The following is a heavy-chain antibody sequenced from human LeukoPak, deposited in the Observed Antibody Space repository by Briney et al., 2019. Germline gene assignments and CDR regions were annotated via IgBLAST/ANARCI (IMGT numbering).Heavy chain of an antibody. CDR1: GFTVSSNY. Sequence: GGSLRLSCAASGFTVSSNYMSWVRQAPGKGLEWVSVIYSGGSTYYADSMKGRFTISRDNSKNTLYLQMNSLRAEDTAVYYCARESEIARAFDIWGQGTMVTVSS. D-gene: IGHD2-21*01. V-gene: IGHV3-53*01. CDR2: IYSGGST. J-gene: IGHJ3*02. CDR3: ARESEIARAFDI.